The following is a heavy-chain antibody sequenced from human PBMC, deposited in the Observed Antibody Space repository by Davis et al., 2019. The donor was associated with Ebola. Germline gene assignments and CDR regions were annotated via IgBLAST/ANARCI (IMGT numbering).Heavy chain of an antibody. D-gene: IGHD3/OR15-3a*01. J-gene: IGHJ4*02. CDR1: GFIFSDYS. CDR2: INPTSSDM. CDR3: VRDKDWAFDN. Sequence: PGGSLRLSCAASGFIFSDYSMNWIRQAPGKGLEYISYINPTSSDMFYVESLEGRFTISRDNAKTSLYLHMNSLRDEDTAVYYCVRDKDWAFDNWGQGTLVTVSP. V-gene: IGHV3-48*02.